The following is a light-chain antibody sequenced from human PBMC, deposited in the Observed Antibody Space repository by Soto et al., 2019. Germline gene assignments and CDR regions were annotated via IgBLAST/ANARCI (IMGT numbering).Light chain of an antibody. CDR2: GAS. Sequence: EIVMTPSPATLSVSPGERATLSCRASQSVSSSYLAWYQQKPGQAPRLLIYGASSRATGIPDRFSGSGSGTDFTLTISRLEPEDFAVYYCQQYGSSPETFGQGTKVDIK. V-gene: IGKV3-20*01. CDR3: QQYGSSPET. J-gene: IGKJ1*01. CDR1: QSVSSSY.